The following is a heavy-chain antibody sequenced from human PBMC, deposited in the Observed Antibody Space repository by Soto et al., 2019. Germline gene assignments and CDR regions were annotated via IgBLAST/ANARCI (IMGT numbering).Heavy chain of an antibody. D-gene: IGHD3-22*01. Sequence: GGSLGLSCAASGFTFSNYAMSWVRQAPGKGLEWVSAISGSGGRTYYADSVKGRFTISRDNSKNTLYLQMNSLRAEDTAVYYCAKERNYYYDSSGYSPAPIDYWGQGTLVTVSS. CDR3: AKERNYYYDSSGYSPAPIDY. CDR2: ISGSGGRT. V-gene: IGHV3-23*01. CDR1: GFTFSNYA. J-gene: IGHJ4*02.